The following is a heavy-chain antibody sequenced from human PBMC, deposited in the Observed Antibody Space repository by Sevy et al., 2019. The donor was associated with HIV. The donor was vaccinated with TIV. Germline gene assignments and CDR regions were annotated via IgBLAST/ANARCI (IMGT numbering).Heavy chain of an antibody. J-gene: IGHJ3*02. Sequence: GGSLRLSCAASGFTFNSYAMHWVRQAPGKGLEWVSSISSSSSYIYYADSVKGRFTISRDNAKNSLYLQMNSLRAEDTAVYYCAREIFHGGAFDIWGQGTMVTVSS. V-gene: IGHV3-21*01. CDR1: GFTFNSYA. CDR2: ISSSSSYI. D-gene: IGHD3-9*01. CDR3: AREIFHGGAFDI.